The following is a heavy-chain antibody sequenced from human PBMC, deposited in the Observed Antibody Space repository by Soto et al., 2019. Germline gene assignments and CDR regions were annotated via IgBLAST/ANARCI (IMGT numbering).Heavy chain of an antibody. V-gene: IGHV1-18*01. CDR3: ARPRYCSSTSCLYYYYYYMEV. Sequence: ASVKVSCKASGYTFTSYGISWVRQAPGQGLEWMGWISAYNGNTNYAQKLQGRVTMTTDTSTSTAYMELRSLRSDDTAVYYCARPRYCSSTSCLYYYYYYMEVWGKGTTVTVPS. D-gene: IGHD2-2*01. CDR2: ISAYNGNT. J-gene: IGHJ6*03. CDR1: GYTFTSYG.